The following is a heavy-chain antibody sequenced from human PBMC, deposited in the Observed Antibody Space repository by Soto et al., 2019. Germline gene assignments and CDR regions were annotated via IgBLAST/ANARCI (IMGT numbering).Heavy chain of an antibody. D-gene: IGHD3-3*01. CDR3: ARGRITIFGVYYYGMDV. Sequence: ASVKVSCKASGYTFTSYDINWVRQATGQGLEWMGWMNPNGGNTGYAQKFQGRVTMTRNTSISTAYMELSSLRSEDTAVYYCARGRITIFGVYYYGMDVWGQGTTVTVSS. V-gene: IGHV1-8*01. J-gene: IGHJ6*02. CDR2: MNPNGGNT. CDR1: GYTFTSYD.